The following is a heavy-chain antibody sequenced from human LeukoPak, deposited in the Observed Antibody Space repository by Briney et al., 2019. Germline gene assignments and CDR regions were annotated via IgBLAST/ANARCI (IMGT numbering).Heavy chain of an antibody. D-gene: IGHD2-15*01. CDR1: GGTFSSYA. CDR3: ARAGCSGGSCYSPYYYGMDV. J-gene: IGHJ6*02. CDR2: IIPILGIA. V-gene: IGHV1-69*04. Sequence: GASVKVSCKASGGTFSSYAISWVRQAPGQGLEWMGRIIPILGIANYAQKFQGRVTITADKSTSTAYMELSSLRSEDTAVYYCARAGCSGGSCYSPYYYGMDVWGRGTTVTVSS.